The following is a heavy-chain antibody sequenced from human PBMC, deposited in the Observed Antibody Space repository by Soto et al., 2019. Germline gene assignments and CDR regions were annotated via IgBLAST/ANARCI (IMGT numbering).Heavy chain of an antibody. CDR3: AREDYSNFDY. Sequence: EVQLVESGGGLVKPGGSLRLSCAASGFTFSSYSMNWVRQAPGKGLEWVSPISSSSSYIYSADSVKGRFTISRDNAKNSLYLQMNSLRAEDTAVYYCAREDYSNFDYWGQGTLVTVSS. V-gene: IGHV3-21*01. CDR2: ISSSSSYI. J-gene: IGHJ4*02. D-gene: IGHD4-4*01. CDR1: GFTFSSYS.